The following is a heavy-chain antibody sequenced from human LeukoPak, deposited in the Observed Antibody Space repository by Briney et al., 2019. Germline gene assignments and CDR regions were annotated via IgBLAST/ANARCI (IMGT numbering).Heavy chain of an antibody. CDR3: ARNAYGSGSYYQLDAFDI. Sequence: GRSLRLSCAASGFTFSSYAMHWVRQAPGKGLEWVAVISYDGSNKYYADSVKGRFTISRDNSKNTLYLQMNSLRAEDTAVYYCARNAYGSGSYYQLDAFDIWGQGTMVTVSS. J-gene: IGHJ3*02. V-gene: IGHV3-30-3*01. CDR2: ISYDGSNK. CDR1: GFTFSSYA. D-gene: IGHD3-10*01.